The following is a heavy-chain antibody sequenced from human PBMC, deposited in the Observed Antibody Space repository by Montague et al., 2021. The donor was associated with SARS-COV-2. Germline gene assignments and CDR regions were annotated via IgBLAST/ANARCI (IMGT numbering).Heavy chain of an antibody. CDR2: INQSGSI. Sequence: SETLSLTCAVYGGSFSDYYWKWTRQPPGQGPEWFGEINQSGSINYNPSLKSRVSISVDTSKNQFSLKLTSVTAADTAVYYCARGAPTITMIVVVFTGAGWYFDLWGRGTLVTVSS. CDR1: GGSFSDYY. D-gene: IGHD3-22*01. V-gene: IGHV4-34*01. J-gene: IGHJ2*01. CDR3: ARGAPTITMIVVVFTGAGWYFDL.